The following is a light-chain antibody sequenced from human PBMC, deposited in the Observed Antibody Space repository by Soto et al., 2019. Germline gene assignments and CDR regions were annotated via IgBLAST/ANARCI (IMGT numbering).Light chain of an antibody. CDR1: QSVNW. Sequence: DIQMTQSPSTLSASVGERVTITCRASQSVNWLAWYQQKPGKAPKLLIFKASSLEVGVPSRFSGSGSGTEFTLTISSLQPDDFATYYCKQYNSYRSWTFGQGTKVEIK. V-gene: IGKV1-5*03. J-gene: IGKJ1*01. CDR2: KAS. CDR3: KQYNSYRSWT.